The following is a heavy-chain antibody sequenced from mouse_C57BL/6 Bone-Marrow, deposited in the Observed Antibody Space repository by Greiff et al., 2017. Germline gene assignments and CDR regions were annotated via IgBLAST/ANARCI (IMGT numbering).Heavy chain of an antibody. D-gene: IGHD2-12*01. V-gene: IGHV1-62-2*01. J-gene: IGHJ2*01. CDR2: FYPGSGSI. CDR3: ARHEDWGRSYFCYFDY. Sequence: QVQLQQSGAELVKPGASVKLSCKASGYTFTEYTIHWVKQRSGQGLEWIGWFYPGSGSIKYNEKFKDKATLTADKSSSTVYMGLSRLTSEDSAVYFCARHEDWGRSYFCYFDYWGQGTTLTVSS. CDR1: GYTFTEYT.